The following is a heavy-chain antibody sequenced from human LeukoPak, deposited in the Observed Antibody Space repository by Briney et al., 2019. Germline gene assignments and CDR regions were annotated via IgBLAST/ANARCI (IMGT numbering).Heavy chain of an antibody. CDR2: IFYSGTT. Sequence: PSETLSLTCSVSGGSISSYYGSWIRQPPGMGLEWIGYIFYSGTTNYNPSLKSRVTISVDTSKNQFSLRLTSVTAADTAVYYCARGWRGSGSPLDYWGRGTLVTVSS. V-gene: IGHV4-59*01. CDR3: ARGWRGSGSPLDY. CDR1: GGSISSYY. J-gene: IGHJ4*02. D-gene: IGHD3-10*01.